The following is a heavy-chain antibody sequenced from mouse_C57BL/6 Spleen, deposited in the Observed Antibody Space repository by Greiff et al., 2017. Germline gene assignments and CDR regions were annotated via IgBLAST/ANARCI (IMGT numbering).Heavy chain of an antibody. D-gene: IGHD2-4*01. CDR1: GYSFTGYF. Sequence: VQLQQSGPELVKPGDSVKISCKASGYSFTGYFMNWVMQSHGKSLEWIGRINPYNGDTFYNQKFKGKATLTVDKSSSTALMELRSLTSEDSAVYYCARSGGYDYWFAYWGQGTLVTVSA. CDR3: ARSGGYDYWFAY. V-gene: IGHV1-20*01. J-gene: IGHJ3*01. CDR2: INPYNGDT.